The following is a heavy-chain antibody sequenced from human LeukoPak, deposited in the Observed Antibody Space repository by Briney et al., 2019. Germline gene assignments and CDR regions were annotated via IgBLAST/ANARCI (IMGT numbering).Heavy chain of an antibody. Sequence: SVKVSCKASGGTFSSYAISWVRQAPGQGLEWMGGIIPIFGTANYAQKFQGRVTITADESTSTAYMELSSLRSEDTAVYYCARVGYYYDSSDYSLAEYYYYGMDVWGQGTTVTVSS. D-gene: IGHD3-22*01. CDR3: ARVGYYYDSSDYSLAEYYYYGMDV. CDR1: GGTFSSYA. J-gene: IGHJ6*02. V-gene: IGHV1-69*13. CDR2: IIPIFGTA.